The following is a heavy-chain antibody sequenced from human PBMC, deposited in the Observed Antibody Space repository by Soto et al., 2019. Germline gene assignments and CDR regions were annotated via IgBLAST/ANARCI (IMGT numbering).Heavy chain of an antibody. V-gene: IGHV3-33*01. J-gene: IGHJ4*02. CDR1: GFTFSSYG. CDR2: IWYDGSNK. D-gene: IGHD5-18*01. Sequence: ESGGGVVQPGRSLRLSCAASGFTFSSYGMHWVRQAPGKGLEWVAVIWYDGSNKYYADSVKGRFTISRDNSKNTLYLQMNSLRAEDTAVYYCAREDTAMVMGFDYWGQGTLVTVSS. CDR3: AREDTAMVMGFDY.